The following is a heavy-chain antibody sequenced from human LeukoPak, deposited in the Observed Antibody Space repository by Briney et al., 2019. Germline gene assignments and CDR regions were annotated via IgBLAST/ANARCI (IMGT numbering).Heavy chain of an antibody. Sequence: GGSLRLSCAASGFTFSSYWMSWVRQAPGKGLEWVANIKQDGSEKYYVDSVKGRFTISRDNAKNSLYLQMNSLRAEDTAVYYCAREGYSSSWYDNYFDYWGQGTLVTVSS. CDR2: IKQDGSEK. CDR3: AREGYSSSWYDNYFDY. D-gene: IGHD6-13*01. CDR1: GFTFSSYW. V-gene: IGHV3-7*03. J-gene: IGHJ4*02.